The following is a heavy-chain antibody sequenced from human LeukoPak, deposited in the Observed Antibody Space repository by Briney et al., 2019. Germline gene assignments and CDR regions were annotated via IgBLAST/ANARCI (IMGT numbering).Heavy chain of an antibody. V-gene: IGHV3-23*01. J-gene: IGHJ4*02. CDR1: GFTVSSNY. CDR3: AKDRSVGATRD. D-gene: IGHD1-26*01. Sequence: GGSLRLSCAASGFTVSSNYMSWVRQAPGKGLEWVSAISGSGGSTYYADSVKGRFTISRDNSKNTLYLQMNSLRAEDTAVYYCAKDRSVGATRDWGQGTLVTVSS. CDR2: ISGSGGST.